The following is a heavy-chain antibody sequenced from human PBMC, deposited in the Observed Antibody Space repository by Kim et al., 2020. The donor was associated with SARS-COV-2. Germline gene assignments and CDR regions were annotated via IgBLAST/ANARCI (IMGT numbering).Heavy chain of an antibody. CDR3: VIGARMVIVPAAVDY. J-gene: IGHJ4*01. V-gene: IGHV3-64D*06. CDR2: ICSNGGMT. Sequence: GGSLRLSCSASGFTFSSYAMHWVRQAPGKGLEYVSAICSNGGMTYYADSVKDRFTISRDNSRNTLYLQMSSLRTEDTAVYYCVIGARMVIVPAAVDYWG. CDR1: GFTFSSYA. D-gene: IGHD2-2*01.